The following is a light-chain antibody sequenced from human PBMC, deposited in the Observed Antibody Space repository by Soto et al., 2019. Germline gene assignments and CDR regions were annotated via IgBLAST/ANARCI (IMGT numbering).Light chain of an antibody. CDR3: QQRSNWPRGT. CDR1: QSVTSY. CDR2: DAS. V-gene: IGKV3-11*01. J-gene: IGKJ2*02. Sequence: EIVLTQSPATLSLSPGKRATLSCRASQSVTSYLGWYQQKPGRAPRLLIYDASNRATGIPARFSGSGSGTDLTLTISGLEPEDFAVYYCQQRSNWPRGTFGQGTKVEIK.